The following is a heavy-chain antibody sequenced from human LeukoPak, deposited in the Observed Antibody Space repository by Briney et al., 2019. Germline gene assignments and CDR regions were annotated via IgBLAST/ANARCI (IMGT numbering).Heavy chain of an antibody. Sequence: GGSLRLSCAASGFTFSSYSMNWVRQAPGKGLEWVSSISTSSIYIYYADSVKGRFTISRDNAKKLLFLQMNSLRAEDAAVYFCAKAPVTSCRGAYCYPFDSWGQGTLVTVSS. CDR2: ISTSSIYI. D-gene: IGHD2-21*01. CDR1: GFTFSSYS. V-gene: IGHV3-21*04. J-gene: IGHJ4*02. CDR3: AKAPVTSCRGAYCYPFDS.